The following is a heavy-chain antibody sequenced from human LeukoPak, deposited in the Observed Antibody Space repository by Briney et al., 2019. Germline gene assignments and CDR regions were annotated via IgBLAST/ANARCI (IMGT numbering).Heavy chain of an antibody. CDR3: AKDGAVAATTNFDY. CDR1: GFTLSSYG. CDR2: ISYDGSNK. Sequence: PGRSLRLSCAASGFTLSSYGMHWVRQAPGKGLEWVAVISYDGSNKYYADSVKGRFTISRDNSKNTLYLQMNSLRAEDTAVYYCAKDGAVAATTNFDYWGQGTLVTVSS. D-gene: IGHD6-19*01. V-gene: IGHV3-30*18. J-gene: IGHJ4*02.